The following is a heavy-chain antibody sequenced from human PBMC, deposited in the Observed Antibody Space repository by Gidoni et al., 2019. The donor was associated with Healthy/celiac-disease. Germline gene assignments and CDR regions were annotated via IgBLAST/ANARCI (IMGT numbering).Heavy chain of an antibody. CDR2: TYYRSKWYN. V-gene: IGHV6-1*01. CDR3: ARTDVVVVPAAINWFDP. Sequence: QVQLQQSGPGLVKPSQTLSLTCAISGASVSSHSAAWNWIRQSPSRGLEWLGRTYYRSKWYNDYAVSVKSRITINPDTSKNQFSLQLNSVTPEDTAVYYSARTDVVVVPAAINWFDPWGQGTLVTVSS. CDR1: GASVSSHSAA. J-gene: IGHJ5*02. D-gene: IGHD2-2*01.